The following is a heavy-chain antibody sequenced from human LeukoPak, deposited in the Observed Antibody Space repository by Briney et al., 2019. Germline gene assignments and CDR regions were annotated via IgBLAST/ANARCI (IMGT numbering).Heavy chain of an antibody. CDR2: IIPIFGTA. D-gene: IGHD6-19*01. Sequence: GASVKVSCKASGGTFSSYAISWVRQAPGQGLEWMGRIIPIFGTANYAQKFQGRVTITTDESTSTAYMELSSLRSEDTAVYYCARARPEDSSGPFDYWGQGTLVTVSS. CDR1: GGTFSSYA. V-gene: IGHV1-69*05. CDR3: ARARPEDSSGPFDY. J-gene: IGHJ4*02.